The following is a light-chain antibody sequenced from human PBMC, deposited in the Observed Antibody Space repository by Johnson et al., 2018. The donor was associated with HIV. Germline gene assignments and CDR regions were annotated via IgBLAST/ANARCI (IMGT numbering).Light chain of an antibody. V-gene: IGLV1-51*02. CDR3: GTWDTSLSTGGV. CDR1: SSTVGNNF. J-gene: IGLJ1*01. Sequence: QSMLTQPPSVSAAPGQKVTISCSGSSSTVGNNFVSWYQVLPGTAPKLLIYKDNERPSGIPDRFSGSKSGPSATLGITGLQTGDEAGYYCGTWDTSLSTGGVFGTGTKVTVL. CDR2: KDN.